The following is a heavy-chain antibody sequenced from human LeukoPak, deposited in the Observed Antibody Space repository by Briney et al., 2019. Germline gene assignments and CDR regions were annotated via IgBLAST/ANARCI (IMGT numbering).Heavy chain of an antibody. CDR2: ISSSGSTM. CDR1: GFTFSSYE. D-gene: IGHD4-23*01. Sequence: GGSLRLSCAASGFTFSSYEMHWVRQAPGKGLEWVSYISSSGSTMYYADSVKGRFTISRDNAKNSLYLQMNSLRAEDTAVYYCARDYGGSSPFDYWGQGTLVTVSS. CDR3: ARDYGGSSPFDY. V-gene: IGHV3-48*03. J-gene: IGHJ4*02.